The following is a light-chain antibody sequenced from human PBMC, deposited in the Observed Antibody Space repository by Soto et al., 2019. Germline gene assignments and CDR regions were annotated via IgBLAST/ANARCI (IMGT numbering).Light chain of an antibody. V-gene: IGLV2-14*01. CDR2: DVS. Sequence: QSALTQPASVSGSPGQSIAISCTGTSSDVGGYNYVSWYQQHPGKAPKLMIYDVSNRPSGVSDRFSGSKSGNTASLTISGLQAEDEADYYCTTYTISSTYVCGTGTKLTVL. CDR1: SSDVGGYNY. CDR3: TTYTISSTYV. J-gene: IGLJ1*01.